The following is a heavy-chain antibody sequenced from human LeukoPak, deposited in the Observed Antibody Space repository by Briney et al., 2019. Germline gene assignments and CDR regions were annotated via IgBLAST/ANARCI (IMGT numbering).Heavy chain of an antibody. CDR3: ARRRQPSYYYGSGNLDY. CDR1: GGSISSSSYY. Sequence: PSETLSLTCTVSGGSISSSSYYWGWIRQPPGKGLEWIGSIYYSGSTYYNPSLKSRVTISVDTSKNQFSLKLSSVTAADTAVYYCARRRQPSYYYGSGNLDYWGQGTLVTVSS. CDR2: IYYSGST. D-gene: IGHD3-10*01. V-gene: IGHV4-39*07. J-gene: IGHJ4*02.